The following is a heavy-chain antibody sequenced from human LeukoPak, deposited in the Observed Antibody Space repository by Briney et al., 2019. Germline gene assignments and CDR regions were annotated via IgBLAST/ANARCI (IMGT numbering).Heavy chain of an antibody. D-gene: IGHD3-22*01. Sequence: GGSLRLSCAASGFTFSSYEMNWVRQAPGKGLKWVSYVSSSGSTIYYADSVKGRFTISRDNAKNSLYLQMNSLRAEDTAVYYCARDLGYYYESSVYLDYWGQGTLVTVSS. CDR1: GFTFSSYE. V-gene: IGHV3-48*03. CDR3: ARDLGYYYESSVYLDY. CDR2: VSSSGSTI. J-gene: IGHJ4*02.